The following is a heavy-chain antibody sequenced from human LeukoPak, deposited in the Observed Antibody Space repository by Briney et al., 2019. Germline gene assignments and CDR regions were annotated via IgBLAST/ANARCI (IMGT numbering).Heavy chain of an antibody. J-gene: IGHJ6*02. CDR1: GFTFSSHW. CDR2: IRQDGREK. V-gene: IGHV3-7*03. D-gene: IGHD2/OR15-2a*01. Sequence: GGSLRLSCAASGFTFSSHWMSWVRQAPGKGLEWVANIRQDGREKDLVDSVKGRFTISRDDATSSVYLQMSSVRVEDTAIYYCARGQFFYGWGMDVWGQGTTVTVS. CDR3: ARGQFFYGWGMDV.